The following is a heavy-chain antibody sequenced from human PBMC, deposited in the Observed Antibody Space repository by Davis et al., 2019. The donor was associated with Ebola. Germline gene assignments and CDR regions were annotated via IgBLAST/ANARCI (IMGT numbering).Heavy chain of an antibody. CDR3: ARQATYNWNSVFDY. D-gene: IGHD1-7*01. Sequence: SETLSLTCTVSGGSISSYYWSWIRQPPGKGLEWIGEINHSGSTNYNPSLKSRVTISVDTSKKQFSLKLSSVTAADTAVYYCARQATYNWNSVFDYWGQGTLVTVSS. CDR1: GGSISSYY. J-gene: IGHJ4*02. V-gene: IGHV4-34*01. CDR2: INHSGST.